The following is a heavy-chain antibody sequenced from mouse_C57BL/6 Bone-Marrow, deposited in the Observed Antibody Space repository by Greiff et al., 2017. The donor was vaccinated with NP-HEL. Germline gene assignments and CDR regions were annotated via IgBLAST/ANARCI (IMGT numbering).Heavy chain of an antibody. CDR3: ARDPHTAGDD. CDR1: GYSITSGYY. Sequence: EVKLMESGPGLVKPSQSLSLTCSVTGYSITSGYYGNWIRQFPGNKLEWMGYISYDGSNNYNPSLKNRTSFTRDTSENQLFLKLNSVTTEDTATYNCARDPHTAGDDWGKGTTLTVSS. V-gene: IGHV3-6*01. CDR2: ISYDGSN. D-gene: IGHD1-2*01. J-gene: IGHJ2*01.